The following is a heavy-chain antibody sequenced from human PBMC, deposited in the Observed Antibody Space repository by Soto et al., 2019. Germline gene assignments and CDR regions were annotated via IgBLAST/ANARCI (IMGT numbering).Heavy chain of an antibody. CDR1: GYTFTGYN. D-gene: IGHD6-19*01. J-gene: IGHJ4*02. CDR2: INPDSGGT. V-gene: IGHV1-2*02. Sequence: ASVKVSCKASGYTFTGYNIHWVRQAPGQGLEWIGWINPDSGGTNYAQKFQGRVTMTRDTSITTGYMEVGSLRSDDAAIYYCAREYSSAWFDFWGRGTLVTVSS. CDR3: AREYSSAWFDF.